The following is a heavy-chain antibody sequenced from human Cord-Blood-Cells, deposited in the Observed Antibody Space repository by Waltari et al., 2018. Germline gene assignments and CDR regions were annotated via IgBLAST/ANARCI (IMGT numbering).Heavy chain of an antibody. Sequence: QITLKESGPTLVKPTQTLTLTCTFSGFSLSTSGVGVGWIRQPPGKALEWLALIYWDDDKRYSPSLKSRLTITKDTSKNQVVLTRTNMDPVDTATYYCAHRRQSSSSNWFDPWGQGTLVTVSS. D-gene: IGHD6-6*01. V-gene: IGHV2-5*02. CDR1: GFSLSTSGVG. CDR3: AHRRQSSSSNWFDP. J-gene: IGHJ5*02. CDR2: IYWDDDK.